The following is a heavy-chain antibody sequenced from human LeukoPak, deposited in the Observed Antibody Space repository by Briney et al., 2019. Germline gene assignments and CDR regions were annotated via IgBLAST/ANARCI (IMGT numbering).Heavy chain of an antibody. Sequence: ASVKVSCKASGYTFTSYYMHWVRQATGQGLEWMGWMNPNSGNTGYAQKFQGRGTMTRNTSIITAYMELSSLRSEDTAVYYCARGRFNRVVTHRRNWFDPWGQGTLVTVSS. CDR2: MNPNSGNT. V-gene: IGHV1-8*02. J-gene: IGHJ5*02. CDR1: GYTFTSYY. D-gene: IGHD2-15*01. CDR3: ARGRFNRVVTHRRNWFDP.